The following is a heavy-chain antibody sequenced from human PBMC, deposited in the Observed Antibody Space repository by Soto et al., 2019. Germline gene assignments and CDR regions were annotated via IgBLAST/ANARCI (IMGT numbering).Heavy chain of an antibody. Sequence: QITLKESGPTLVKPTQTLTLTCTFSGFSLSTSEVGVDWIRQPPGKALQWLALIYWDDDKRYSPSLKSRLTITKDTSKNQAVLTMTNMDPVDTATYYCAHAPGIAVTSNWFDPWGQGILVTVSS. CDR3: AHAPGIAVTSNWFDP. J-gene: IGHJ5*02. CDR1: GFSLSTSEVG. V-gene: IGHV2-5*02. CDR2: IYWDDDK. D-gene: IGHD6-19*01.